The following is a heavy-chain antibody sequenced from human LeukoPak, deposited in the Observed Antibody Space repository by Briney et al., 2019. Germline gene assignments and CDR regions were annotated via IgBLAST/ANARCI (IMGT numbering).Heavy chain of an antibody. Sequence: GGSLRLSCAASGFTFGSYAMHWVRQAPGKGLEWVAVISYDGSNKYYADSVKGRFTISRDNSKNTLYLQMNSLRAEDTAVYYCAKSYDSSGYFIQYWGQGTLVTVSS. J-gene: IGHJ1*01. CDR3: AKSYDSSGYFIQY. CDR1: GFTFGSYA. D-gene: IGHD3-22*01. V-gene: IGHV3-30-3*02. CDR2: ISYDGSNK.